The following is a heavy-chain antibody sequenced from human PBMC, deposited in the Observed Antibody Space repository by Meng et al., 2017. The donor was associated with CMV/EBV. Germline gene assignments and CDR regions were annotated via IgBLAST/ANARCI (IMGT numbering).Heavy chain of an antibody. V-gene: IGHV3-30*04. CDR2: ISYDGSNK. Sequence: GSLRLSCAASGFTFSSYAMHWVRQAPGKGLEWVAVISYDGSNKYYADSVKGRFTISRDNSKNTLYLQMNSLRAEDTAVYYCARNIERYCGGDCPPTYYYYGMDVWGQGTTVTVSS. CDR3: ARNIERYCGGDCPPTYYYYGMDV. CDR1: GFTFSSYA. D-gene: IGHD2-21*01. J-gene: IGHJ6*02.